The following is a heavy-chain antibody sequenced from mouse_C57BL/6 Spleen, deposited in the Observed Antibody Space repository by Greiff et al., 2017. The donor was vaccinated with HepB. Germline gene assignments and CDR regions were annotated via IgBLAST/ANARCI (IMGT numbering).Heavy chain of an antibody. V-gene: IGHV1-55*01. CDR1: GYTFTSYW. D-gene: IGHD1-1*01. CDR3: ARGGYGSRRAYAMDY. Sequence: QVQLQQSGAELVKPGASVKMSCKASGYTFTSYWITWVKQRPGQGLEWIGDIYPGSGSTNYNEKFKSKATLTVDTSSSTAYMQLSSLTSEDSAVYYCARGGYGSRRAYAMDYWGQGTSVTVSS. CDR2: IYPGSGST. J-gene: IGHJ4*01.